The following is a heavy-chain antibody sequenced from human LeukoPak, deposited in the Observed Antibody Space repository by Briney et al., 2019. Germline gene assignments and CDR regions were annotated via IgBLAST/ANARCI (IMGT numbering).Heavy chain of an antibody. CDR2: IYYSGST. Sequence: PSETLSLTCTVSGGSISSSSYYWGWIRQPPGKELEWIGSIYYSGSTYYNPSLKSRVTISVDTSKNQFSLKLSSVTAADTAVYYCARRSGNRGSLDYWGQGTLVTVSS. CDR1: GGSISSSSYY. V-gene: IGHV4-39*01. J-gene: IGHJ4*02. CDR3: ARRSGNRGSLDY. D-gene: IGHD3-3*01.